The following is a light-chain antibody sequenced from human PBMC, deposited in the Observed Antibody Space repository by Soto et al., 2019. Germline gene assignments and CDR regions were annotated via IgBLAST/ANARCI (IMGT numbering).Light chain of an antibody. Sequence: EIVMTQSPATLSVSPGERATLSCRASQSVSTNLAWYQQKPGQAPRLLLYGASSRAAGIPARFSGSGSGTELTLTISSLQSEDFAVYYCQEYNNWPPWAFGQGTKVDIK. CDR1: QSVSTN. CDR3: QEYNNWPPWA. V-gene: IGKV3-15*01. J-gene: IGKJ1*01. CDR2: GAS.